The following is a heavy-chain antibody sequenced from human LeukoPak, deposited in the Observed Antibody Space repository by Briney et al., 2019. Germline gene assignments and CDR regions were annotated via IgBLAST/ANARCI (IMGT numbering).Heavy chain of an antibody. Sequence: GGSLRLSCAASGFTFSSYGMHWVRQAPGKGLEWVAVIWYDGSNKYYADSVKGRFTISRDNSKNTLYLQMNSLRAEDTAVYYCAREGEWGYCSGGSCYLDYFDYWGQGTLVTVSS. V-gene: IGHV3-33*01. CDR2: IWYDGSNK. J-gene: IGHJ4*02. CDR3: AREGEWGYCSGGSCYLDYFDY. D-gene: IGHD2-15*01. CDR1: GFTFSSYG.